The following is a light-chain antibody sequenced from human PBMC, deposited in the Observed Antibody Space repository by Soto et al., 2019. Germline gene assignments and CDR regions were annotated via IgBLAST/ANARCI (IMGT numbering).Light chain of an antibody. Sequence: QSVLTQPSSASVSPGQSVTISCTGTSSDVGGYNFVSWYQHFPGKAPKLIIYEVTKRPSGVPDRFSGSKSGNTASLTVSGLQTDDEADYYCSSYGGSNNFVFGTGTKVTVL. CDR3: SSYGGSNNFV. V-gene: IGLV2-8*01. CDR2: EVT. CDR1: SSDVGGYNF. J-gene: IGLJ1*01.